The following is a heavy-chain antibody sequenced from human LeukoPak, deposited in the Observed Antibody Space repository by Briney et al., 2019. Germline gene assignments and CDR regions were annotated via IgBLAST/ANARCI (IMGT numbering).Heavy chain of an antibody. CDR2: IYYSGST. J-gene: IGHJ4*02. CDR3: ARIYYYDSSGYYYYFDY. V-gene: IGHV4-39*01. CDR1: GGSISSSSYY. Sequence: SETLSLTCTVSGGSISSSSYYWGWIRQPPGTGLEWIGSIYYSGSTYYNPSLKSRVTISVDTSKNQFSLKLSSVTAADTAVYYCARIYYYDSSGYYYYFDYWGQGTLVTVSS. D-gene: IGHD3-22*01.